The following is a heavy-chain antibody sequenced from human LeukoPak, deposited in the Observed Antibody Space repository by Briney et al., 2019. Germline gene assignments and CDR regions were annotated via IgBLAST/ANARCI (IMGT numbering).Heavy chain of an antibody. Sequence: SETLSLTCTVSGYSISSGYYWGWIRQPPGKGLEWIGSIYHSGGTYYNPSLKSRVTISVDTSKNQFSLKLSSVTAADTAVYYCARDNAYYGSGRNNWFDPWGQGTLVTVSS. V-gene: IGHV4-38-2*02. CDR1: GYSISSGYY. D-gene: IGHD3-10*01. J-gene: IGHJ5*02. CDR3: ARDNAYYGSGRNNWFDP. CDR2: IYHSGGT.